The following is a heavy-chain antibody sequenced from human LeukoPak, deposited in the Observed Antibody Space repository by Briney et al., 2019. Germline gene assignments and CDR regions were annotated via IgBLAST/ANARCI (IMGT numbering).Heavy chain of an antibody. Sequence: ASVKVSCKASGYTFTKYGISWVRQAPGQGLEWLGWISANNGDTNYAQNLQGRVTMTTNTSTSTTYMELRSLRSDDTAVYYCARDQTSLAKFGGYYGMDVWGQGTTVTVSS. CDR1: GYTFTKYG. V-gene: IGHV1-18*01. CDR3: ARDQTSLAKFGGYYGMDV. J-gene: IGHJ6*02. CDR2: ISANNGDT. D-gene: IGHD5-12*01.